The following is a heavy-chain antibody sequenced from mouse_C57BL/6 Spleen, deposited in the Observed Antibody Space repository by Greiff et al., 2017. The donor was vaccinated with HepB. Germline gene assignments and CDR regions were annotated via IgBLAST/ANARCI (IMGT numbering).Heavy chain of an antibody. J-gene: IGHJ1*03. CDR2: INYDGSST. CDR1: GFTFSDYY. Sequence: EVKVVESEGGLVQPGSSMKLSCTASGFTFSDYYMAWVRQVPEKGLEWVANINYDGSSTYYLDSLKSRFIISRDNAKNILYRQMSSLKSEDTATYYCAREDYYSNYIRDFDVWGTGTTVTVSS. CDR3: AREDYYSNYIRDFDV. D-gene: IGHD2-5*01. V-gene: IGHV5-16*01.